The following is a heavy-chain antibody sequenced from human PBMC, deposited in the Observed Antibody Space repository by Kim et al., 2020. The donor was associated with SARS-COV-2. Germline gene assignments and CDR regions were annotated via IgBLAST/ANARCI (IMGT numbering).Heavy chain of an antibody. D-gene: IGHD2-2*01. J-gene: IGHJ6*02. Sequence: PPLKGRVTISVDTSENQFPLRLSSVTAADTAVYYCAREFVVPTLYGMGVWGQGTTVTVSS. CDR3: AREFVVPTLYGMGV. V-gene: IGHV4-39*06.